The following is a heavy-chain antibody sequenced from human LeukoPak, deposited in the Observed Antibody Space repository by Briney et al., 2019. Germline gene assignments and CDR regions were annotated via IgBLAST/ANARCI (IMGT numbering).Heavy chain of an antibody. V-gene: IGHV1-69*01. D-gene: IGHD2-2*01. J-gene: IGHJ6*03. CDR2: IIPIFGTA. CDR1: GGTFSSYA. Sequence: ASVKVSCKASGGTFSSYAISWVRQAPGQGLEWMGGIIPIFGTANYAQKFQGRVTITADEPTSTAYMELSSLRSEDTAVYYCATGSRRDCSSTSCDGHYYYYMDVWGKGTTVTVSS. CDR3: ATGSRRDCSSTSCDGHYYYYMDV.